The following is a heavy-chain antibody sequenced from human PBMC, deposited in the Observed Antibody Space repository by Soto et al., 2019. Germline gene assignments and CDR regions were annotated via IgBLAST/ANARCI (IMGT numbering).Heavy chain of an antibody. CDR2: ISSSSTI. Sequence: GGSLRLSCAASGFTFSRYSMNWVRQAPGKGLEWVSYISSSSTIYYADSVKGRFTISRDNAKNSLYLQMNSLRAEDTAVYYCARGSSIAGLYYGMDVWGQGTTVTVSS. J-gene: IGHJ6*02. D-gene: IGHD6-6*01. V-gene: IGHV3-48*01. CDR3: ARGSSIAGLYYGMDV. CDR1: GFTFSRYS.